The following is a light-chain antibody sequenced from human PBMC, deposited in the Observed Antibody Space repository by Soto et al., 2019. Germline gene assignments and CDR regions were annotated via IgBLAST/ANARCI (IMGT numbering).Light chain of an antibody. Sequence: IQMTQSPSALSASVGDRVTITCRASQTLSNWLAWYQQEPGKAPKLLIFDASSLQSGVPSRFSGSGFGTEFPLTISSLQPDDFGADYCQQYCIYPYTLGQGTQLQIK. CDR2: DAS. V-gene: IGKV1-5*01. CDR1: QTLSNW. J-gene: IGKJ2*01. CDR3: QQYCIYPYT.